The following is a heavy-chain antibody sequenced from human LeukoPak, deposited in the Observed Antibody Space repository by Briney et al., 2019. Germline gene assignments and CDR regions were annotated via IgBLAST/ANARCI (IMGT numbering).Heavy chain of an antibody. J-gene: IGHJ5*02. D-gene: IGHD2-2*02. CDR2: IIPIFGTA. CDR3: ARGRVVVPAAILNWFDP. V-gene: IGHV1-69*13. Sequence: GASVTVSCTASGGTFSSYAISWVRQAPGQGLEWMGGIIPIFGTANYAQKFQGRVTITADESTSTAYMELSSLRSEDTAVYYCARGRVVVPAAILNWFDPWGQGTLVTVSS. CDR1: GGTFSSYA.